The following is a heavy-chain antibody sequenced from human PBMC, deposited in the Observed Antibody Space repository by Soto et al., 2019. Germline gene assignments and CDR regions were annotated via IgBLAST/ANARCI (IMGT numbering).Heavy chain of an antibody. Sequence: QVQLVESGGGVVQPGRSLRLSCAASGFTFSSYGMHWVRQAPGKGLEWVAVISYDGSNKYYADSVKGRFTISRDKSKNTLYLQMNSLRSEDTAVYYCAKDGAIGEFDCMDVWGQGTTVTVSS. CDR2: ISYDGSNK. CDR1: GFTFSSYG. D-gene: IGHD3-9*01. V-gene: IGHV3-30*18. CDR3: AKDGAIGEFDCMDV. J-gene: IGHJ6*02.